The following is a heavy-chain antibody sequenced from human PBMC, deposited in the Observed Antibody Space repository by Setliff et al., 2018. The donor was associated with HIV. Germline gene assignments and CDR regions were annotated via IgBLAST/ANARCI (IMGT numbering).Heavy chain of an antibody. CDR3: ARGGYSGYVLY. Sequence: SETLSLTCTVSGGSISSHYWSWIRQPPRKGLEWIGSIYYSGSTNYNPSLKSRVTISVDTSKNQFSLKLSSVTAADTAVYYCARGGYSGYVLYWGQGTLVTVSS. CDR1: GGSISSHY. J-gene: IGHJ4*02. V-gene: IGHV4-59*11. CDR2: IYYSGST. D-gene: IGHD5-12*01.